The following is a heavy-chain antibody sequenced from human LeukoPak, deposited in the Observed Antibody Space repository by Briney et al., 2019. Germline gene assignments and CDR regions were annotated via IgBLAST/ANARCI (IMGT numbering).Heavy chain of an antibody. V-gene: IGHV4-34*01. J-gene: IGHJ4*02. CDR2: INHSGST. CDR1: GGSFSGYY. D-gene: IGHD6-13*01. CDR3: ARASSSWYGDY. Sequence: SSETLSLTCAVYGGSFSGYYWSWIRQPPGKGLEWIGEINHSGSTNYNPSLKSRVTISVDTFKNQFSLKLSSVTAADTAVYYCARASSSWYGDYWGQGTLVTVSS.